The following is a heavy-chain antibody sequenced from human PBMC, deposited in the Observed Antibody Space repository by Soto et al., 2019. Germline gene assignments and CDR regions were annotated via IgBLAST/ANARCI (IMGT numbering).Heavy chain of an antibody. D-gene: IGHD3-3*01. CDR1: GFTFSSYS. J-gene: IGHJ4*02. CDR2: ISSSSSYI. V-gene: IGHV3-21*01. Sequence: EVQLVESGGGLVKPGGSLRLSCAASGFTFSSYSMNWVRQAPGKGLEWVSSISSSSSYIYYADSVKGRFTISRDNAKNSLYLQMNSLRAEDTAVYYCARDIAPEYYDFWSGGNNWGQGTLVTVSS. CDR3: ARDIAPEYYDFWSGGNN.